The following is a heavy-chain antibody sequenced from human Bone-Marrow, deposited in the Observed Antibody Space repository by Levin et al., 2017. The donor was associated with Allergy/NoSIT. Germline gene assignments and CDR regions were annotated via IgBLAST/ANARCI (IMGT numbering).Heavy chain of an antibody. Sequence: PSETLSLTCTVSGGSVSNGLHYWTWIRQHPGKGLEWIGYIHYSGTIHYNPSLKSRLIISLDTSKNQFSLKLTAVTAADTAVYYCARVQDFDWSLDNWGQGTLVTGSS. CDR2: IHYSGTI. D-gene: IGHD3-9*01. J-gene: IGHJ4*02. CDR1: GGSVSNGLHY. CDR3: ARVQDFDWSLDN. V-gene: IGHV4-31*03.